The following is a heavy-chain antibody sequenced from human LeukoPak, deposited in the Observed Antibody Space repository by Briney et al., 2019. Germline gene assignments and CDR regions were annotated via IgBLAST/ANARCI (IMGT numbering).Heavy chain of an antibody. Sequence: SETLSLTCAVSGYSINSGYYWGWIRQPPGKRLEWIGNIYRSGYTYYNPSPKSRVTISVDTSTNHFSLKLWSVTAADTAVYYCARSVVDAAMVDDWGHGTLVTVFS. CDR2: IYRSGYT. D-gene: IGHD5-18*01. CDR1: GYSINSGYY. V-gene: IGHV4-38-2*01. J-gene: IGHJ4*01. CDR3: ARSVVDAAMVDD.